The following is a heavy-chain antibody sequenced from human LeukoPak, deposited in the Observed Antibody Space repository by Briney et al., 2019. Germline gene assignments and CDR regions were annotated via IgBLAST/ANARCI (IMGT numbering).Heavy chain of an antibody. D-gene: IGHD1-1*01. CDR3: TTDPTGATGTKPGSYYYYYYMDV. CDR1: GFTFSNAW. V-gene: IGHV3-15*01. CDR2: IKSKTDGGTT. Sequence: GGSLRLSCAASGFTFSNAWMSWVRQAPGKGLEWVGRIKSKTDGGTTDYAAPVKGRFTISRDDSKNTLYLQMNSLKIEDTAVYYCTTDPTGATGTKPGSYYYYYYMDVWGKGTTVTVSS. J-gene: IGHJ6*03.